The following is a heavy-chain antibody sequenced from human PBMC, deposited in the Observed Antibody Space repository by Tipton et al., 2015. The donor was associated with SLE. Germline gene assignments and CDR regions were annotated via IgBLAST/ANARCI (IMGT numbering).Heavy chain of an antibody. Sequence: TLSLTCAVYGGSFSGYYWSWIRQPPGKGLEWIGEINHSGSTNYNPSLKSRVTISVDTSKNQFSLKLSSVTAADTAVYYCARMMSGSYFDYWGQGTLVTVSS. D-gene: IGHD3-10*01. CDR2: INHSGST. CDR1: GGSFSGYY. V-gene: IGHV4-34*01. J-gene: IGHJ4*02. CDR3: ARMMSGSYFDY.